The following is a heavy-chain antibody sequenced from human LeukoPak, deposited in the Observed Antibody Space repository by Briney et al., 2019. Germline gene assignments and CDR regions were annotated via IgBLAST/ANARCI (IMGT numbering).Heavy chain of an antibody. J-gene: IGHJ4*02. CDR2: ISASGGNT. CDR3: AREGSGRDPDY. CDR1: GFTFSSSE. D-gene: IGHD2-15*01. V-gene: IGHV3-48*03. Sequence: GGSLRLSCAASGFTFSSSEMNWVRQAPGKGLEWVSYISASGGNTYYAGSVKGRFIISRDNAKNSLYLQMSSLRAEDTAVYYCAREGSGRDPDYWGQGTLVTVSS.